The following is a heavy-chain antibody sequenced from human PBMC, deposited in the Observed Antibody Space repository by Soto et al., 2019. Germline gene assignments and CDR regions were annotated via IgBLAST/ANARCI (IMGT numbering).Heavy chain of an antibody. V-gene: IGHV3-11*01. D-gene: IGHD1-26*01. CDR3: ARDRGLMGATRTDTNLFDY. J-gene: IGHJ4*02. CDR1: GFTFSDYY. CDR2: ISSSGSTI. Sequence: QVQLVESGGGLVKPGGSLRLSCAASGFTFSDYYMSWIRQAPGKGLEWVSYISSSGSTIYYADSVKGRFTIYRDNAKNTLYLQMNSLRAEDTAVYYCARDRGLMGATRTDTNLFDYWGQGTLVTVSS.